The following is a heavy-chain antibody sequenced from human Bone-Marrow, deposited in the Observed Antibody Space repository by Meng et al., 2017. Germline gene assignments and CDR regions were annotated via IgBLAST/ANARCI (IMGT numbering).Heavy chain of an antibody. Sequence: GESLKISCAASGFTFSSYEMNWVRQAPGKGLEWVANIKQDGSEKYYVDSVKGRFTISRDNAKNSLYLQMNSLRAEDTAVYYCARSRGYYDFWSGYPASYGMDVWGQGTTVTVSS. D-gene: IGHD3-3*01. J-gene: IGHJ6*02. CDR3: ARSRGYYDFWSGYPASYGMDV. CDR1: GFTFSSYE. V-gene: IGHV3-7*01. CDR2: IKQDGSEK.